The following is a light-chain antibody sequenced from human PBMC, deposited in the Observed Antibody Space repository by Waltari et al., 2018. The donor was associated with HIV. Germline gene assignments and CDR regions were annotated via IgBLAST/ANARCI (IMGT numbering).Light chain of an antibody. J-gene: IGKJ4*01. CDR2: AAS. Sequence: IHMTQSPSSLSASVEDRVTITCRASQSISSYLNWYQQKPGKAPRLLIYAASSLQSGVPSRFSGSGSGTDFTLTISSLQPEDFATYYCQESYIIPLTFGGGTKVEIK. CDR3: QESYIIPLT. CDR1: QSISSY. V-gene: IGKV1-39*01.